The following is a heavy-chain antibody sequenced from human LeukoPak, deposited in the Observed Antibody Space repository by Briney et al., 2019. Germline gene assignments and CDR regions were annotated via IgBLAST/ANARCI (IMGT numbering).Heavy chain of an antibody. CDR2: VSSGGVGI. CDR3: AKRYSYGSDYFDY. J-gene: IGHJ4*02. V-gene: IGHV3-23*01. CDR1: GFTFSSYA. Sequence: GGSLRLSCAASGFTFSSYAMTWVRQAPGKGLEWVSTVSSGGVGIYYADSVKGRFTISRDNSMHTLYLQMNSLRADDTAAYYCAKRYSYGSDYFDYWGQGTLVTVSS. D-gene: IGHD5-18*01.